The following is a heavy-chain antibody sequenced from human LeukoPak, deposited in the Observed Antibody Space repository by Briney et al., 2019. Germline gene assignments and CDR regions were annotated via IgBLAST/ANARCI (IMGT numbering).Heavy chain of an antibody. D-gene: IGHD6-19*01. CDR2: INPNSGGT. V-gene: IGHV1-2*04. CDR3: ARESGYSSGWEAIFDY. Sequence: ASVKVSCKASGYTFTGYYMHWVRQAPGQGLEWMGWINPNSGGTNYAQKFQGWVTMTRDTSISTAYMELSRLRSDDTAVYYCARESGYSSGWEAIFDYWGQGTLVTVSS. J-gene: IGHJ4*02. CDR1: GYTFTGYY.